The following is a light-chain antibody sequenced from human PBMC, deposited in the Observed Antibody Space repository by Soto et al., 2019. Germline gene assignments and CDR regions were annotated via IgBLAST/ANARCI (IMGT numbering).Light chain of an antibody. J-gene: IGKJ4*01. CDR1: QSISFN. V-gene: IGKV3-11*01. Sequence: EIVMTQSPAALSVSPGERVTLSCRASQSISFNLAWYQQKPGQAPRLLIYDASNRATGIPARFSGSGSGTDFTLTISSLEPEDFAVYYCQQRGSWPQLTFGGGTKVEI. CDR2: DAS. CDR3: QQRGSWPQLT.